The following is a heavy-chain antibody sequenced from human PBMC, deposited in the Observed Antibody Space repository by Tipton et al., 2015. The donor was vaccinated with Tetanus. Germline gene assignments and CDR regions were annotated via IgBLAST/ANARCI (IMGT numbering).Heavy chain of an antibody. D-gene: IGHD3-16*01. CDR3: ARDFRERRGTYYSHYYPMDV. J-gene: IGHJ6*02. Sequence: TLSLTCTVSGGSLNTFYWNWIRQPAGKGLEWIGRVYSSGSTNYNPSLKSRVTMSIDASKNQFSLELTSVTAADTAVYYCARDFRERRGTYYSHYYPMDVWGQGTTVPVSS. V-gene: IGHV4-4*07. CDR1: GGSLNTFY. CDR2: VYSSGST.